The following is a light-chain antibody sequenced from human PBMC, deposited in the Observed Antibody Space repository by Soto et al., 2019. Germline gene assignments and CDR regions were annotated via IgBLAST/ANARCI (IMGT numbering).Light chain of an antibody. V-gene: IGLV2-14*01. Sequence: QSVLTQPASVSGSPGQSITISCTGTSSDVGAYNSVAWYQHNPGKAPKLMIYDVSNRPSGVFSRFSGSKSANTASLSISGLQADDEADYYCSSYTSSSTLVFGTGTKVTVL. J-gene: IGLJ1*01. CDR3: SSYTSSSTLV. CDR2: DVS. CDR1: SSDVGAYNS.